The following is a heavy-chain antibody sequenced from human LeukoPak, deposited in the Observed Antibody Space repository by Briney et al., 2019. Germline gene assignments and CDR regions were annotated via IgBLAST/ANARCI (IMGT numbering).Heavy chain of an antibody. J-gene: IGHJ4*02. D-gene: IGHD3-10*01. V-gene: IGHV4-59*01. Sequence: KASETLSLTCTVSGDSISSYYWSWIRQPPGKELEWIGYIYYSGSTNYNPSLKSRVTISVDTSKNQFSLKLSSVTAADTAVYYCARAYRLPITMVRGVPQYFDYWGQGTLVTVSS. CDR2: IYYSGST. CDR3: ARAYRLPITMVRGVPQYFDY. CDR1: GDSISSYY.